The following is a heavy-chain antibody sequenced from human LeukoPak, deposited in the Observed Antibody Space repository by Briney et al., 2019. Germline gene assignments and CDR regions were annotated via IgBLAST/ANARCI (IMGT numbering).Heavy chain of an antibody. V-gene: IGHV3-23*01. J-gene: IGHJ4*02. CDR2: IGDNGGST. Sequence: GGSLRLSCAASGFTFSNYAMSWVRQTPRTGLEWVSGIGDNGGSTYYADSVKGRLTIPRDNSKNTLFLQMNSLRAEDTAVYYCAKIPVSYSSGWSNFDYWGQGTLVTVSS. D-gene: IGHD6-19*01. CDR3: AKIPVSYSSGWSNFDY. CDR1: GFTFSNYA.